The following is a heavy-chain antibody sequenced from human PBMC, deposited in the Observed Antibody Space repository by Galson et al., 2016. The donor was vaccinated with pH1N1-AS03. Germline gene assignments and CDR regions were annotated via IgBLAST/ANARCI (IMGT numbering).Heavy chain of an antibody. CDR2: ISSDGSDK. D-gene: IGHD3-10*01. Sequence: SLRLSCAASGFTFSSYAMHWVRQAPGKGLEWVAIISSDGSDKYYPDSVKGRFTISRHNSKNTLYLQMNSLRAEDTAVYYCARDLLRAYGLGSSTKYYYYYGMDVWGQGTTVTVSS. CDR3: ARDLLRAYGLGSSTKYYYYYGMDV. V-gene: IGHV3-30*04. CDR1: GFTFSSYA. J-gene: IGHJ6*02.